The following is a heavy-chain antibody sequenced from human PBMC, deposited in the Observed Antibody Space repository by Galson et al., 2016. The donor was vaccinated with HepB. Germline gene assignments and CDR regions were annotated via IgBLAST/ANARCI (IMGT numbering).Heavy chain of an antibody. J-gene: IGHJ4*02. CDR1: GFTFRSHS. CDR2: INGSSKAM. D-gene: IGHD1-1*01. CDR3: ARDHNWTNDY. V-gene: IGHV3-48*01. Sequence: SLRLSCAASGFTFRSHSMNWVRQVPGKGLEWVSYINGSSKAMYYADSVKGRFTISRDNAKSSVYLQMNSLRAEDTAVYYCARDHNWTNDYWGQGTLVTGSS.